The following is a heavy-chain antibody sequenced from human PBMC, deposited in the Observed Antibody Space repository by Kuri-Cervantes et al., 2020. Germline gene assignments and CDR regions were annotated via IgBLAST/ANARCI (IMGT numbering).Heavy chain of an antibody. V-gene: IGHV3-43*01. CDR1: GFTFDDYT. CDR3: ANLYYGSGSPDDAFDI. CDR2: ISWDGGST. D-gene: IGHD3-10*01. J-gene: IGHJ3*02. Sequence: GGSLRLSCAASGFTFDDYTMHWVRQAPGKGLEWVSLISWDGGSTYYADSVKGRFTISRDNSKNSLYLQMNSLRTEDTALYYCANLYYGSGSPDDAFDIWGQGTMVTVSS.